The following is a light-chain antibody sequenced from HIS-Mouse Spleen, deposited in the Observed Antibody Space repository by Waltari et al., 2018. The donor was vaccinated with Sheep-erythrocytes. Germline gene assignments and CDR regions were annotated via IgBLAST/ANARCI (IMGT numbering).Light chain of an antibody. CDR3: CSYAGSSTPWV. J-gene: IGLJ3*02. CDR2: EGS. Sequence: QSALTQPASVSGSAGQSITTSFTGTSSDVASSNLVSRYQQHPGKAPRLMIYEGSKRPSGVSNRFSGSKSGNTASLTISGLQAEDEADYYCCSYAGSSTPWVFGGGTKLTVL. CDR1: SSDVASSNL. V-gene: IGLV2-23*01.